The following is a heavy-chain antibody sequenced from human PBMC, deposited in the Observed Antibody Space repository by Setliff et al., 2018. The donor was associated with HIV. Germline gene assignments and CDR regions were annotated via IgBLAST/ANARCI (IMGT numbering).Heavy chain of an antibody. V-gene: IGHV4-61*02. CDR1: GASLNSGSYF. CDR3: AREAEQDYDVVTETLVEGAYIQF. Sequence: NPSETLSLTCTVSGASLNSGSYFWSWVRQPAGKGLEWIGRIYTSGDTNYNPSLKSRVTISMDTSKKQFSLKLRSVTAADMAVYYCAREAEQDYDVVTETLVEGAYIQFWGQGSLVTVSS. CDR2: IYTSGDT. D-gene: IGHD3-9*01. J-gene: IGHJ1*01.